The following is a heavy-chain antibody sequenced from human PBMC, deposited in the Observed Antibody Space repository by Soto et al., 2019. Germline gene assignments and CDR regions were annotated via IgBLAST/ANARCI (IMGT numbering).Heavy chain of an antibody. D-gene: IGHD3-3*01. V-gene: IGHV4-34*01. CDR2: INHRGSR. Sequence: SEPLSLTCAVYVGSFSGYYWSWIRQPPGKWLEWIGEINHRGSRNYNPSLRGRLTISLDTSKNQFSLRLSSVTSADTAVYYCARGLAPTIFGTVPTPNWFDPWGQGTLVTVSS. J-gene: IGHJ5*02. CDR1: VGSFSGYY. CDR3: ARGLAPTIFGTVPTPNWFDP.